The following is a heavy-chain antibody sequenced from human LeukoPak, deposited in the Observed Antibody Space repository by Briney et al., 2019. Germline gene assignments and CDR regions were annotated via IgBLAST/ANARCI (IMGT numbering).Heavy chain of an antibody. Sequence: GSLRLSCAASGFTVSSNYMSWVRQAPGKGLEWVSVIYSGGSTYYADSVKGRFTISRDNSKNTLYLQMNSLRAEDTAVYYCAKAINSYGGYYFDYWGQGTLVTVSS. V-gene: IGHV3-66*01. CDR3: AKAINSYGGYYFDY. J-gene: IGHJ4*02. CDR1: GFTVSSNY. CDR2: IYSGGST. D-gene: IGHD5-18*01.